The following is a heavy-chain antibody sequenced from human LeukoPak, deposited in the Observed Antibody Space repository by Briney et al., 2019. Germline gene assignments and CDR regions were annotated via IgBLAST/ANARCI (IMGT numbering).Heavy chain of an antibody. CDR2: ISYDGSNK. CDR1: GFTFSSYA. V-gene: IGHV3-30*04. Sequence: PGRSLRLSCAASGFTFSSYAMHWVRQAPGKGLEWVAVISYDGSNKYYADSVKGRFTISRDNSKDTLYLQMNSLRAEDTAVYYCAREGYSYGLTLDYWGQGTLVTVSS. CDR3: AREGYSYGLTLDY. D-gene: IGHD5-18*01. J-gene: IGHJ4*02.